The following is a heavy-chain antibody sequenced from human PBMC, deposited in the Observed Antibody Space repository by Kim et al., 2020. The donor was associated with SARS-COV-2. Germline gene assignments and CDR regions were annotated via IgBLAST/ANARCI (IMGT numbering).Heavy chain of an antibody. CDR3: ARDQNDSSGYYGDYYYGMDV. V-gene: IGHV1-69*13. J-gene: IGHJ6*02. D-gene: IGHD3-22*01. Sequence: SVKVSCKASGGTFSSYAISWVRQAPGQGLEWMGGIIPIFGTANYAQKFQGRVTITADESTSTAYMELSSLRSEDTAVYYCARDQNDSSGYYGDYYYGMDVWGQGTTVTVSS. CDR1: GGTFSSYA. CDR2: IIPIFGTA.